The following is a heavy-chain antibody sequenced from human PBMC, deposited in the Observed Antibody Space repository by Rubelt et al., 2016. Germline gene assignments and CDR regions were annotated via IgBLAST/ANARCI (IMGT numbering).Heavy chain of an antibody. CDR3: ARGDVDY. CDR2: INRDGRT. CDR1: GITVGTNY. Sequence: EVQLVESGGDLVQPGGSLRLSCAVSGITVGTNYMNWVRQAPGKGLEWVSIINRDGRTYYTDSVKGRFTISRDNSKNTLYRQMNSLRGEETALDYCARGDVDYWGQGTLGTVSS. V-gene: IGHV3-66*01. J-gene: IGHJ4*02.